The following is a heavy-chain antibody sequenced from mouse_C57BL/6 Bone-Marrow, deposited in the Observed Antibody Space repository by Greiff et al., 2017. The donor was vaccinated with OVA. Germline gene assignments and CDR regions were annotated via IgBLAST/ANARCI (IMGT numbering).Heavy chain of an antibody. J-gene: IGHJ4*01. CDR1: GYTFTSYW. D-gene: IGHD2-4*01. CDR2: IDPSDSYT. V-gene: IGHV1-50*01. Sequence: VQLQQPGAELVKPGASVKLSCKASGYTFTSYWMQWVKQRPGQGLEWIGEIDPSDSYTNYNQKFKGKATLTVDTSSSTAYMQLSSLTSEDSAVYYCARRRDYDGSYYAMDYWGQGTSVTVSS. CDR3: ARRRDYDGSYYAMDY.